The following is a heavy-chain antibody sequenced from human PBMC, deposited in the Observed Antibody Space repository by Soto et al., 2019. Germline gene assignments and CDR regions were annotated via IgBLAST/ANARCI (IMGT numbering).Heavy chain of an antibody. D-gene: IGHD3-10*01. J-gene: IGHJ4*02. CDR1: GGSFSGYY. CDR2: VYARGGT. CDR3: AREISMALNY. V-gene: IGHV4-4*07. Sequence: KTSETLSLTCAVYGGSFSGYYWSWIRQPAGKGLEWIGRVYARGGTYYNPSLQSRLTMSLDTSKNQLSLSLSSVTAADAAVYYCAREISMALNYWGQGTLVTVS.